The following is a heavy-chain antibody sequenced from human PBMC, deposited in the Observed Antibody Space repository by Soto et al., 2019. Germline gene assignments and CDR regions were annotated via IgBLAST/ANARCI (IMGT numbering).Heavy chain of an antibody. J-gene: IGHJ5*02. CDR1: GGSFSRYY. V-gene: IGHV4-59*01. Sequence: QVPLQESGPGLVKPAETLSLTCTVSGGSFSRYYWGWIRQPPGKGLEWIGCASSTGSTSYNPSLKSRCTISVDASTNHFSLQLNSVTAADKAVYYSAWSFYDFGWFEPSVKGTLVTVSS. CDR3: AWSFYDFGWFEP. D-gene: IGHD3-3*01. CDR2: ASSTGST.